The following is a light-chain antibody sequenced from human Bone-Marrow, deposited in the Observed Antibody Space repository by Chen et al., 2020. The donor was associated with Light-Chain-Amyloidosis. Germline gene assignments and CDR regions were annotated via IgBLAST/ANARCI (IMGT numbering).Light chain of an antibody. CDR2: EVN. J-gene: IGLJ3*02. CDR1: SSDIGGYDL. CDR3: CSYAITVNFFWV. Sequence: QSALTQPASVSGSPGQSITISCTGTSSDIGGYDLISWYQRHPGKAPKLIIYEVNQRPSGVSYRFSGYKSGNTASLTISGVQAEDEADYFCCSYAITVNFFWVFGGGTKVTVL. V-gene: IGLV2-23*02.